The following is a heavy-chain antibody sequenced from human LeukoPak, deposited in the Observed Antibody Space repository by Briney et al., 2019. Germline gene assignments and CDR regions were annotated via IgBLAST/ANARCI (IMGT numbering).Heavy chain of an antibody. CDR1: GYTFTSYG. J-gene: IGHJ4*02. CDR2: ISAYNGNT. D-gene: IGHD2-2*01. V-gene: IGHV1-18*01. CDR3: ARDRWSDCSSTSCPFDY. Sequence: ASVKVSCKASGYTFTSYGISWVRQAPGQGLEWMGWISAYNGNTNYAQKLQGRVTMTTDTSTSTAYMELRSLRSDDTAVYYCARDRWSDCSSTSCPFDYWGQGTLVTVSS.